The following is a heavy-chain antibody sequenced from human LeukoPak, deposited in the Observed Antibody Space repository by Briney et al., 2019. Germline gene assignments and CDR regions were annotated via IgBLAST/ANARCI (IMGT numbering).Heavy chain of an antibody. V-gene: IGHV3-48*03. Sequence: GGSLRLSCAASGFAFSAYEMNWVRQAPGKGLEWVAYFAGSDTTKYYADSVRGRFTISRDNAKNSLYLQMNSLRAEDTALYYCTTLGYHLDSWGQGTLVTVSS. J-gene: IGHJ4*02. CDR3: TTLGYHLDS. CDR1: GFAFSAYE. D-gene: IGHD3-22*01. CDR2: FAGSDTTK.